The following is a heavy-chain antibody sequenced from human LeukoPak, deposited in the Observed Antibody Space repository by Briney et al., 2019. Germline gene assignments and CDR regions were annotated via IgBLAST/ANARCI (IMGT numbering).Heavy chain of an antibody. J-gene: IGHJ3*02. CDR2: IYYSGST. Sequence: SETLSLTCTVSGGSISSYYWSWIRQPPGKGLEWIGYIYYSGSTNYNPSLKSRVTISVDTSKNQFSLKLSSVTAADTAVYYCARTYYDFWSGYSGRHAFDIWGQGTMVTVSS. V-gene: IGHV4-59*01. CDR3: ARTYYDFWSGYSGRHAFDI. D-gene: IGHD3-3*01. CDR1: GGSISSYY.